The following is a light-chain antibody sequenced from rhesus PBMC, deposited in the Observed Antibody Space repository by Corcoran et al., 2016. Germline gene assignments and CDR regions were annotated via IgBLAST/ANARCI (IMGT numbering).Light chain of an antibody. Sequence: QVILTQSPATLSLSPGERATLSCRASQSVSSYLAWYQQKPGQAPRLLIYGTSSRATGIPDRFSGIGSGTDFTLTISSLEPEDVGVYHCYQHSSGYSFGQGTKVEIK. CDR2: GTS. CDR3: YQHSSGYS. V-gene: IGKV3-10*01. J-gene: IGKJ2*01. CDR1: QSVSSY.